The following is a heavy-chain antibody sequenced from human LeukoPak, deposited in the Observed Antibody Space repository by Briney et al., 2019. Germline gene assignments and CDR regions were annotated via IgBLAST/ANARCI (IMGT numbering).Heavy chain of an antibody. CDR2: MSYDGSNK. CDR1: EFTFVSYA. Sequence: SLRLSREGSEFTFVSYAIRSGRPAPGKGIEWVAVMSYDGSNKYYADSVKGRFTISRDNSKNTLYLQINSLRGEDTAVYYCARDRSQRAYSYGPDGEWGQGTQVTVSS. J-gene: IGHJ4*02. V-gene: IGHV3-30*01. D-gene: IGHD5-18*01. CDR3: ARDRSQRAYSYGPDGE.